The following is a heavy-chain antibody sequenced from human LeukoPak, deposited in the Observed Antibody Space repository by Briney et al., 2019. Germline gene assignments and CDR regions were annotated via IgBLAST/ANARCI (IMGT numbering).Heavy chain of an antibody. V-gene: IGHV1-2*02. J-gene: IGHJ6*03. D-gene: IGHD4-17*01. CDR3: ARHLAMTTSGYYYYYMDV. Sequence: GASVKVSCKASGYTFTGYYMHWVRQAPGQGLEWMGWINPNSGGTNYAQKFQGRVTMTRDTSISTAYMELSRLRSDDTAVYYCARHLAMTTSGYYYYYMDVWGKGTTVTVSS. CDR1: GYTFTGYY. CDR2: INPNSGGT.